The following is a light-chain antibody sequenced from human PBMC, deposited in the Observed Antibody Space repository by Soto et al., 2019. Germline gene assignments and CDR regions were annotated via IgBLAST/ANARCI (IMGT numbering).Light chain of an antibody. V-gene: IGLV2-14*01. J-gene: IGLJ1*01. Sequence: SVLTQPASVSGSPGQSITISCTGSSNDIGAYKYVSWYQQYPGKAPKLIIFGVSNRPSGVSNRFPGSKSGNTASLTIAGLQAEDEADYHCSSYTTGSTLYVFGGGTKVTVL. CDR3: SSYTTGSTLYV. CDR2: GVS. CDR1: SNDIGAYKY.